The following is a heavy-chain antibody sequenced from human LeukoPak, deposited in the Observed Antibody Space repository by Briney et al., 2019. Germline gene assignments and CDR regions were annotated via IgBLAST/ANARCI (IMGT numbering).Heavy chain of an antibody. CDR2: IYYSGST. CDR3: ATLPNPWIQLWGIDY. CDR1: GGSISSSSYY. J-gene: IGHJ4*02. Sequence: SETLSLTCTVSGGSISSSSYYWGWIRQPPGKGLEWIGSIYYSGSTYYNPSLKSRVTISVDTSKNQFSLKLSSVTAADTAVYYCATLPNPWIQLWGIDYWGQGTLVTVPS. V-gene: IGHV4-39*01. D-gene: IGHD5-18*01.